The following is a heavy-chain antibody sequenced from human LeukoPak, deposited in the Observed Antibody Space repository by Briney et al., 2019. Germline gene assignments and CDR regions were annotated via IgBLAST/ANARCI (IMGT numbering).Heavy chain of an antibody. Sequence: PGGSLRLSCAASGFTFSSYGIHWVRQAPGKGLEWVTFIRYDGSNKYYADSVKGRFTISRDNSKNTLYLQMNSLRAEDTAVYYCAKAKSSSSSNYFDYWGQGTLVTVSS. CDR1: GFTFSSYG. CDR3: AKAKSSSSSNYFDY. J-gene: IGHJ4*02. D-gene: IGHD6-13*01. V-gene: IGHV3-30*02. CDR2: IRYDGSNK.